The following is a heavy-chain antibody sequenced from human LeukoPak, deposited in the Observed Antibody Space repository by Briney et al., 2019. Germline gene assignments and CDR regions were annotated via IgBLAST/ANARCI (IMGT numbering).Heavy chain of an antibody. D-gene: IGHD3-10*01. V-gene: IGHV5-51*01. J-gene: IGHJ4*02. Sequence: GESLKISCKGSGYSFTSYRIGWVRQMPGKGLEWMGIIYPGDSDTRYSPSFQGQVTISADKSISTAYLQWSTLKASDTAMHYCARSWGSGTYYLPLLDYWGQGTLVTVSS. CDR1: GYSFTSYR. CDR2: IYPGDSDT. CDR3: ARSWGSGTYYLPLLDY.